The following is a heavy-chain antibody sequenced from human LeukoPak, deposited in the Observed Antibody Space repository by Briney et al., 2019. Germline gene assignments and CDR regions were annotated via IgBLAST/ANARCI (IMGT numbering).Heavy chain of an antibody. V-gene: IGHV4-61*01. Sequence: PSETLSLTCSVSGGSVSSGSYYWSWIRQPPGKGLEWIGHVYYSGSTNYNPSLKSRVTISVDTSKNQFSLKLSSVTAADTAVYYCARDYSSSWNGDWGQGTLVTVYS. CDR1: GGSVSSGSYY. J-gene: IGHJ4*02. D-gene: IGHD6-13*01. CDR3: ARDYSSSWNGD. CDR2: VYYSGST.